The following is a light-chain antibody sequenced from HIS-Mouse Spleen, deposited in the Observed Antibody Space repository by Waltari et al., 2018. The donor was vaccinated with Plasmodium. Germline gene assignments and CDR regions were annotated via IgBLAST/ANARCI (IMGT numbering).Light chain of an antibody. CDR1: SSDVGGSNY. V-gene: IGLV2-11*01. CDR2: DVS. CDR3: CSYAGSYTLV. Sequence: QSALTQPRSVSGSPGQSVTISCTGTSSDVGGSNYVSWYQQHPGKAPKLMIYDVSKRPSGLPDCCSGSKAGNTASLTISGLQAEDEADYYCCSYAGSYTLVFGGGTKLTVL. J-gene: IGLJ2*01.